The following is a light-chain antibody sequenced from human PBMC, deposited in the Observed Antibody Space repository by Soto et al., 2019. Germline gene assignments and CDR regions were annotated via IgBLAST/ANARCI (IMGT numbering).Light chain of an antibody. CDR3: QSYDSSRSGPDVV. J-gene: IGLJ2*01. V-gene: IGLV1-40*01. CDR1: SSNIGAGYD. CDR2: GNS. Sequence: QSVLTQPPSVSGAPGQRVTISCTGSSSNIGAGYDVHWYQQLPGTAPKLLIYGNSNRPSGVPDRFSGSKSGTSASLAITGLQAEDEADDYCQSYDSSRSGPDVVFGGGTKLTVL.